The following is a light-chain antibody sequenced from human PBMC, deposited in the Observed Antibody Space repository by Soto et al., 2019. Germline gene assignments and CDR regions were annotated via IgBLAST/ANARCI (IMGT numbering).Light chain of an antibody. Sequence: DIQMTQSPSSLSASVGDRVTITCRASQAISVYLAWYQQKPGKVPRLLIYSASTLQSGVPSRFSGSGSGTDFPLTISSLQTEDVATYYCQKFNTAALTCGRGTRLEIK. CDR2: SAS. CDR1: QAISVY. J-gene: IGKJ5*01. V-gene: IGKV1-27*01. CDR3: QKFNTAALT.